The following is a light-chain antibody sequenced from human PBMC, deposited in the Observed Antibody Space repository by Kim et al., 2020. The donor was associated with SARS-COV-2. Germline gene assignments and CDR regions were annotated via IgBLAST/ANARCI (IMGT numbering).Light chain of an antibody. CDR1: EKIGTW. CDR3: QHYSRFPYT. V-gene: IGKV1-5*03. J-gene: IGKJ2*01. CDR2: LAS. Sequence: SAAVGDRVTITCRASEKIGTWMAWYQQRPGRAPSLLIYLASTLESGVPSRFSGTGSGTEFSLSITSLQPDDFATYYCQHYSRFPYTFGQGTKLEI.